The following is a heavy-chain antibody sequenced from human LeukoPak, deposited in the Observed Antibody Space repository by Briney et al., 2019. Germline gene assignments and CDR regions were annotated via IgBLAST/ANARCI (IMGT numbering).Heavy chain of an antibody. J-gene: IGHJ4*02. Sequence: GASVKVSCKASGYTFTSYYMHWVRQAPGQGLEWMGWINPNSGGTNYAQKFQGRVTMTRDTFISTAYMELSRLRSDDTAVYYCARDQQWELPTFDYWGQETLVTVSS. CDR3: ARDQQWELPTFDY. CDR1: GYTFTSYY. D-gene: IGHD1-26*01. CDR2: INPNSGGT. V-gene: IGHV1-2*02.